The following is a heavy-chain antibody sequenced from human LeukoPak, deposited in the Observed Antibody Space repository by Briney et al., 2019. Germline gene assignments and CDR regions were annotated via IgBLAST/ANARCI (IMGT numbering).Heavy chain of an antibody. J-gene: IGHJ4*02. CDR1: GFTFSSYG. CDR2: ISYDGSNK. V-gene: IGHV3-30*03. CDR3: ARGERAAAGELPGSPFDY. Sequence: GGSLRLSCAASGFTFSSYGMHWVRQAPGKGLEWVAVISYDGSNKYYADSVKDRFTISRDNSKNTLYLQMNSLRAEDTAVYYCARGERAAAGELPGSPFDYWGQGTLVTVSS. D-gene: IGHD6-13*01.